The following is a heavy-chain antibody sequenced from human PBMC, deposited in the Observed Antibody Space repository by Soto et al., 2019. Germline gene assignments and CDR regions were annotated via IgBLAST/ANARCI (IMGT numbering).Heavy chain of an antibody. D-gene: IGHD6-6*01. V-gene: IGHV3-48*02. Sequence: GGSLRLSCAASGFTFSSYSMNWVRQAPGKGLEWVSYISSSSSTIYYADSVKGRFTISRDNAKSSLYLQMNSLRDEDTAVYYCAMPEYSSSSYGMDVWGQGTTVTVSS. CDR1: GFTFSSYS. CDR3: AMPEYSSSSYGMDV. CDR2: ISSSSSTI. J-gene: IGHJ6*02.